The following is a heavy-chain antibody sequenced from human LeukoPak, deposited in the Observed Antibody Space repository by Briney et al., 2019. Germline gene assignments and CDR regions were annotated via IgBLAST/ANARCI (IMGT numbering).Heavy chain of an antibody. J-gene: IGHJ4*02. CDR3: ARGGDWLLPELDY. Sequence: GGSLRLSCAASGFTFSSYWMHWVRQAPGKGLVWVSRINSDGSSTSYADSVKGRFTISRDNAKNTLYLQMNSLRAEDTAVYYCARGGDWLLPELDYWGQGTLVTVSS. CDR1: GFTFSSYW. CDR2: INSDGSST. D-gene: IGHD3-9*01. V-gene: IGHV3-74*01.